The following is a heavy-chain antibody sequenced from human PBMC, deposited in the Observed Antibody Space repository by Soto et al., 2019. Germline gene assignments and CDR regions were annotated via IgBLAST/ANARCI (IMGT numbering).Heavy chain of an antibody. D-gene: IGHD6-6*01. CDR1: GFTFSSYA. J-gene: IGHJ5*02. V-gene: IGHV3-23*01. CDR2: ISGSGGST. Sequence: TGGSLRLSCAASGFTFSSYAMSWVRQAPGKGLEWVSAISGSGGSTYYADSVKGRFTISRDNSKNTPYLQMNSLRAEDTAVYYCAKEGYSSSSYWFDPWGQGTLVTVSS. CDR3: AKEGYSSSSYWFDP.